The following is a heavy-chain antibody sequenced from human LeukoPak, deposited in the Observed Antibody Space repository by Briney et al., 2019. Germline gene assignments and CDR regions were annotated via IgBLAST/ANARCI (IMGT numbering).Heavy chain of an antibody. J-gene: IGHJ4*02. D-gene: IGHD3-9*01. CDR1: GFTFSSYW. Sequence: GGSLRLSCAASGFTFSSYWMSWVRQAPGKGLEWVANIKQDGSEKYYVDSVKGRFTISRDNAKNSLYLQMNSLRAEDTAVYYCAKTGPEWVGLRYFDWLLWVYFDYWGQGTLVTVSS. CDR2: IKQDGSEK. V-gene: IGHV3-7*01. CDR3: AKTGPEWVGLRYFDWLLWVYFDY.